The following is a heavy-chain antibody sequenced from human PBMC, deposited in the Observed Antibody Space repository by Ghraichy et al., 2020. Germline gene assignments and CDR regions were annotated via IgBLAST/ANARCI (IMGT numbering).Heavy chain of an antibody. D-gene: IGHD3-16*01. CDR3: AHSYVASFGYHMDV. J-gene: IGHJ6*03. CDR2: IYYSGSI. CDR1: GVPINSGDQY. Sequence: SETLSLTCSVSGVPINSGDQYWSWIRQSPEKGLEWIAYIYYSGSIYYNPSLKSRVTISMDTSKNQLSLKLSSVTAADTAVYYCAHSYVASFGYHMDVWGKGTTVTVSS. V-gene: IGHV4-30-4*08.